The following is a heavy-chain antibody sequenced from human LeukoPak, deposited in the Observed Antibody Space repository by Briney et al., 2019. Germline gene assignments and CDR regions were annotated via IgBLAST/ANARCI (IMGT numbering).Heavy chain of an antibody. CDR3: ARDRAYYGSGSYGPDY. CDR1: GYTFTSYG. CDR2: ISAYNGNT. V-gene: IGHV1-18*01. J-gene: IGHJ4*02. D-gene: IGHD3-10*01. Sequence: ASVKVSCKASGYTFTSYGFIWVRQAPGQGLEWMGWISAYNGNTNYAQKFQGRVTMTTDTSTSTAYMELRSLRSDDTAVYYCARDRAYYGSGSYGPDYWGQGTLVTVSS.